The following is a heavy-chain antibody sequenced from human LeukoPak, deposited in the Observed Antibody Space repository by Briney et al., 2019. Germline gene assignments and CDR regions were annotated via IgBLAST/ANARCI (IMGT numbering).Heavy chain of an antibody. J-gene: IGHJ6*03. D-gene: IGHD3-9*01. Sequence: SETLPLTCTVSGYSISSGYYWGWIRQPPGKGLEWIGSIYHSGSTYYNPSLKSRVTISVDTSKNQFSLKLSSVTAADTAVYYCARDSRYYDILTGYYYYMDVWGKGTTVTVSS. CDR1: GYSISSGYY. CDR2: IYHSGST. CDR3: ARDSRYYDILTGYYYYMDV. V-gene: IGHV4-38-2*02.